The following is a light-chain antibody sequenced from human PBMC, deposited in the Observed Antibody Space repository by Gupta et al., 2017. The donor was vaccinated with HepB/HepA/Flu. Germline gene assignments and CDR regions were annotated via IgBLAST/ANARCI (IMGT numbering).Light chain of an antibody. CDR2: KAS. J-gene: IGKJ1*01. V-gene: IGKV1-5*03. Sequence: DIQMTQSPSTLSASVGDRVTITCRASESISSWLAWYQQKPGKAPELLIYKASRLESGVPSRFSGSGSGTEFTLTISSLQTDDFATYYCQQDQTYWTFGQGTKVEIK. CDR3: QQDQTYWT. CDR1: ESISSW.